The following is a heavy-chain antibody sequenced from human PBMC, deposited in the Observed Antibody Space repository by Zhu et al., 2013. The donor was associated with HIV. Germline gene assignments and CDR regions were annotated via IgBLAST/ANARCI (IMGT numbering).Heavy chain of an antibody. CDR1: GGTFSSYA. Sequence: QVQLVQSGAEVKKPGSSVKVSCKASGGTFSSYAISWVRQAPGQGLEWMGGIIPIFGTANYAQKFQGRVTITADESTSTAYMELSSLRSEDTAVYYCARGSSRADFWSGYYTGYFDYWGQGTLVTVSS. V-gene: IGHV1-69*01. CDR2: IIPIFGTA. CDR3: ARGSSRADFWSGYYTGYFDY. J-gene: IGHJ4*02. D-gene: IGHD3-3*01.